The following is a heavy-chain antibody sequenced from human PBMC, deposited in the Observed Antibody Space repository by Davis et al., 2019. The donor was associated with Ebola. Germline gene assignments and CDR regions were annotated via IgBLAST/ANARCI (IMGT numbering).Heavy chain of an antibody. V-gene: IGHV4-30-2*01. CDR2: IYHSGRT. CDR3: AGGLATLTTRVFDY. J-gene: IGHJ4*02. CDR1: GGSISSGGYS. Sequence: MPSETLSLTCAVSGGSISSGGYSWSWIRQPPGKGLEWIGYIYHSGRTYYNPSLKSRVTISVDRSKNQFSLKLSSVTAADTAVYYCAGGLATLTTRVFDYWGQGTLVTVSS. D-gene: IGHD4-11*01.